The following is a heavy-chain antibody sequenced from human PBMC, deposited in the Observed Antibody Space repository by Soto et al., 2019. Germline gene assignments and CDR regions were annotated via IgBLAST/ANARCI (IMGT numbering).Heavy chain of an antibody. J-gene: IGHJ6*03. Sequence: SETLSLTCAVYGGSFSGYYWSWIRQPPGKGLEWIGEINHSGSTNYNPSLKSRVTISVDTSKNQFSLKLSSVTAADTAVYYCARVLRFLEWPEPPYCMDVWGKGTTVTVSS. CDR1: GGSFSGYY. V-gene: IGHV4-34*01. CDR3: ARVLRFLEWPEPPYCMDV. CDR2: INHSGST. D-gene: IGHD3-3*01.